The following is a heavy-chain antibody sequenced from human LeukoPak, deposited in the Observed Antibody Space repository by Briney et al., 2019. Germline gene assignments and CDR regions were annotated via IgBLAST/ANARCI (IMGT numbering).Heavy chain of an antibody. Sequence: GASVRVSCKASGFTFRDYYVQWVRQVPGQGLEWVGWMYFNSGATRYAPKFQGRVTLTGDTSINTVYMELVSLGPDDTAMYYCAREGSSASGQDWYAFDIWGQETMVTVSS. CDR2: MYFNSGAT. V-gene: IGHV1-2*02. D-gene: IGHD5-12*01. CDR1: GFTFRDYY. CDR3: AREGSSASGQDWYAFDI. J-gene: IGHJ3*02.